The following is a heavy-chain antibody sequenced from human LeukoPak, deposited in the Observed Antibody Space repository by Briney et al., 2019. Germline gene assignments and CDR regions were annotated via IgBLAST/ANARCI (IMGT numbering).Heavy chain of an antibody. CDR1: GFTFSDPY. CDR2: ISGSGTDI. J-gene: IGHJ4*02. V-gene: IGHV3-11*01. CDR3: AKGHRAGQPYYDNTGSGFDY. D-gene: IGHD3-22*01. Sequence: GGSLRLSCEASGFTFSDPYMSWIRQAPGKGLECLSYISGSGTDINYADSVRGRFTISRDNAKNLLYLQMNDLRAEDTAIYYCAKGHRAGQPYYDNTGSGFDYWGQGILVTVSS.